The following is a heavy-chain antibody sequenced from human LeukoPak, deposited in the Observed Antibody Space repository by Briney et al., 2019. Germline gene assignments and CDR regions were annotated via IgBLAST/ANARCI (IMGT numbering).Heavy chain of an antibody. CDR3: ARGSGYSYGYYFDY. J-gene: IGHJ4*02. Sequence: SETLSLTRTVSGGSISSYYWSWIRQPPGKGLEWIGYIYYSGSTNYNPSLKSRVTISVDTSKNQFSLKLSSVTAADTAVYYCARGSGYSYGYYFDYWGQGTLVTVSS. D-gene: IGHD5-18*01. CDR2: IYYSGST. V-gene: IGHV4-59*08. CDR1: GGSISSYY.